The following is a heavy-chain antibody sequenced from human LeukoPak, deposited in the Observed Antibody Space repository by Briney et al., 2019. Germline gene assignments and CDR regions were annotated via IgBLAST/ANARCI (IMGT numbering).Heavy chain of an antibody. CDR2: ISWNSGSI. Sequence: GGSLRLSCAGSGFIFNNYDMHWVRQPPGKGLEWVSGISWNSGSIDYADSVKGRFTISRDNAKNSLYLQMNSLRVEDTAFYYCAKDNRRHYTSGPNPDSLHWGQGALVTVSS. D-gene: IGHD6-19*01. CDR1: GFIFNNYD. V-gene: IGHV3-9*01. J-gene: IGHJ4*02. CDR3: AKDNRRHYTSGPNPDSLH.